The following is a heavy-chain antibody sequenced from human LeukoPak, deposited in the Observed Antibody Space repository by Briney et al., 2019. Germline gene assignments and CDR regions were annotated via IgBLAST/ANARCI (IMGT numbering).Heavy chain of an antibody. V-gene: IGHV3-48*01. J-gene: IGHJ6*02. Sequence: GGSLRLSCAASGFTFANYNFNWVRQAPGKGLEWVSYISSTSSTIYYADSMKGRFTISRDNAKNSLYLQMKSLRAEDTAVYYCARDPPHGMDVWGQGTTVTVSS. CDR2: ISSTSSTI. CDR1: GFTFANYN. CDR3: ARDPPHGMDV.